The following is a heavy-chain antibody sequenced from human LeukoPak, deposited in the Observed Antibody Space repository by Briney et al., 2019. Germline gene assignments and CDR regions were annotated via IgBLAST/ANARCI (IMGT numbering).Heavy chain of an antibody. CDR3: ARAGYSSSWYSALDI. V-gene: IGHV4-59*01. CDR2: IYYSGST. J-gene: IGHJ3*02. Sequence: SETLSLTCAVYGGSFSGYYWSWIRQPPGKGLEWIGYIYYSGSTNYNPSLKSRVTISVDTSKNQFSLKLSSVTAADTALYYCARAGYSSSWYSALDIWGQGTMVTVSS. CDR1: GGSFSGYY. D-gene: IGHD6-13*01.